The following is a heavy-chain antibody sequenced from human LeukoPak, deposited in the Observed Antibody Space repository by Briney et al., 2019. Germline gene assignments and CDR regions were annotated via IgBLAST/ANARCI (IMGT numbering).Heavy chain of an antibody. D-gene: IGHD6-13*01. J-gene: IGHJ3*02. Sequence: GGSLRLSCAASGFTLSSYLMHWVRQAPGKGLLWVSRINTDGRTINYADSVEGRFTISRDIAKNTLYLQMNSLRAEDTAVYYCVRVAAGTGSFDIWGQGTMVTVSS. CDR1: GFTLSSYL. CDR2: INTDGRTI. V-gene: IGHV3-74*01. CDR3: VRVAAGTGSFDI.